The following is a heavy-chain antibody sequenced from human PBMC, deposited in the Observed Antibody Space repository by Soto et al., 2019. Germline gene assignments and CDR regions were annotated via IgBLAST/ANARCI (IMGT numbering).Heavy chain of an antibody. J-gene: IGHJ4*02. Sequence: QVQLVESGGGVVQPGRSLRLSCAASGFTFSSYAMHWVRQAPGKGLEWVAVISYDGSNKYYADSVKGRFTISRDNSKNTLYLQMNSRRAEDTAVYYCARGGDEGPHYFNYWGQGTLVTVSS. CDR3: ARGGDEGPHYFNY. D-gene: IGHD3-16*01. CDR1: GFTFSSYA. CDR2: ISYDGSNK. V-gene: IGHV3-30-3*01.